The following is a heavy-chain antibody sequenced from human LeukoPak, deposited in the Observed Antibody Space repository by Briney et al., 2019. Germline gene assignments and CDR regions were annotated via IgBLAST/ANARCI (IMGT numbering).Heavy chain of an antibody. D-gene: IGHD2-21*01. CDR3: ARGSDLVSYNELEY. CDR2: NTGSVE. CDR1: GFTLSNFA. V-gene: IGHV3-23*01. J-gene: IGHJ4*02. Sequence: GGSLRLSCTASGFTLSNFAMSWVRRAPGKGLEWVSGNTGSVEYYANSVKGRFTISRDNSKNTLYLQMNSLVAEDTATYYCARGSDLVSYNELEYWGQGTLVTVSS.